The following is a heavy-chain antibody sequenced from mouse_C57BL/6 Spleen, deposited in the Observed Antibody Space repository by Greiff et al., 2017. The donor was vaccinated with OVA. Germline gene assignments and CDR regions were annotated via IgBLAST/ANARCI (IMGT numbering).Heavy chain of an antibody. V-gene: IGHV5-6*01. CDR3: ARYDYDGYYFDY. D-gene: IGHD2-4*01. CDR2: ISSGGSYT. J-gene: IGHJ2*01. CDR1: GFTFSSYG. Sequence: EVKLMESGGDLVKPGGSLKLSCAASGFTFSSYGLSWVRQTPEKRLEWVATISSGGSYTYYPDSVKGRFTLSRDNAKNTLYRQMSSLKSEDTAMYYCARYDYDGYYFDYWGQGTTLTVSS.